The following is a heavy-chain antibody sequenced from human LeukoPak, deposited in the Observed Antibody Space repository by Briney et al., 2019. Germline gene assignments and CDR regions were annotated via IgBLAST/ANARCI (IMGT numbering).Heavy chain of an antibody. D-gene: IGHD2-2*01. V-gene: IGHV4-39*01. Sequence: SETLSLTCTVSGGSISSSSYYWGWIHQPPGKGLEWIVSIYYSGSTYYNPSLKSRVTISVDTSKNQFSLKLSSVTAADTAVYHCARRRVYQLLSWFDPWGQGTLVTVSS. CDR1: GGSISSSSYY. CDR3: ARRRVYQLLSWFDP. J-gene: IGHJ5*02. CDR2: IYYSGST.